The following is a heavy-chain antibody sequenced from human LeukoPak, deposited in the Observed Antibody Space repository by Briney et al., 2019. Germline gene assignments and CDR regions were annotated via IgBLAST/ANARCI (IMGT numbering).Heavy chain of an antibody. CDR2: IYYSGST. CDR1: GGSISSSSYY. CDR3: AGRGYRYGGGDY. V-gene: IGHV4-39*01. J-gene: IGHJ4*02. Sequence: SETLSLTCTVSGGSISSSSYYWGWIRQPPGKGLEWIGSIYYSGSTYYNPSLKSRVTISVDTSKNQFSLKLSSVTAADTAVYYCAGRGYRYGGGDYWGQGTLVTVSS. D-gene: IGHD5-18*01.